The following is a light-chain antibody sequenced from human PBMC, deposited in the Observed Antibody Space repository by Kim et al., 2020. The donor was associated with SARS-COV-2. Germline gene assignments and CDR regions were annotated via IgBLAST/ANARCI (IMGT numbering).Light chain of an antibody. CDR2: QNT. CDR1: KLGDKY. V-gene: IGLV3-1*01. CDR3: QAWDSSTAACV. J-gene: IGLJ2*01. Sequence: SYELTQPPSVSVSPGQTASITCSGDKLGDKYACWYQQKPGQSPVLVIYQNTKRPSGIPERFSGSNSGNTATLTISGTQAVDEADYYCQAWDSSTAACVFG.